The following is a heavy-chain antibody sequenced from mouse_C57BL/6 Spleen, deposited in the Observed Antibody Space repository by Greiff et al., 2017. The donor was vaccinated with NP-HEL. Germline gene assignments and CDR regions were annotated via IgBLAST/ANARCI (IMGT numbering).Heavy chain of an antibody. Sequence: EVKLVESGGGLVKPGGSLKLSCAASGFTFSDYGMHWVRQAPEKGLEWVAYISSGSSTIYYADTVKGRFTITRDNAKNTLFRQMTSLRSEDTAMYYCARFDDGYYSFAYWGQGTLVTVSA. V-gene: IGHV5-17*01. CDR3: ARFDDGYYSFAY. J-gene: IGHJ3*01. CDR1: GFTFSDYG. D-gene: IGHD2-3*01. CDR2: ISSGSSTI.